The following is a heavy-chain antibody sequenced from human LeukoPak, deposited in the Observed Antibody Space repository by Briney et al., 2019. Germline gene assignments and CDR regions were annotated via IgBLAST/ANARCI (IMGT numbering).Heavy chain of an antibody. J-gene: IGHJ4*02. CDR1: GFAFSSYS. CDR2: ISSSSSTI. V-gene: IGHV3-48*02. Sequence: PGGSLRLSCAASGFAFSSYSMNWVRQAPGKGLEWVSYISSSSSTIYYADSVKGRFTISRDNAKNSLYLQMNSLRDEDTAVYYCASTPATWELLNYWGQGTLVTVSS. CDR3: ASTPATWELLNY. D-gene: IGHD1-26*01.